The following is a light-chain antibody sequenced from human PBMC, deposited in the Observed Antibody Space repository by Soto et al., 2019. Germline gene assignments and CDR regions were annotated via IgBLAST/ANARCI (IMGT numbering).Light chain of an antibody. CDR2: ATS. V-gene: IGKV3-20*01. J-gene: IGKJ1*01. CDR3: QQYGSSGT. CDR1: QSVDSGS. Sequence: ILLTQSPVTLSLSPGERATLSCRASQSVDSGSLAWYQQKPGQTPRLLIFATSNRATGIPDRFSGSGSGTDFTLTISRLEPEDFAVYYCQQYGSSGTFGQGTKVDIK.